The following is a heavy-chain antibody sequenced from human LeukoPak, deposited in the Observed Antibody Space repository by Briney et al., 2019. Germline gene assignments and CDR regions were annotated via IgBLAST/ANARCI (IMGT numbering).Heavy chain of an antibody. J-gene: IGHJ6*02. CDR3: ARDLTRVSRITMIVVDSYGMDV. CDR2: IKQDGSEK. D-gene: IGHD3-22*01. V-gene: IGHV3-7*01. Sequence: ETLSLTCTVSGGSISSYYWSWIRQPPGKGLEWVANIKQDGSEKYYVDSVKGRFTISRDNAKNSLYLQMNSLRAEDTAVYYCARDLTRVSRITMIVVDSYGMDVRGQGTTVTVSS. CDR1: GGSISSYY.